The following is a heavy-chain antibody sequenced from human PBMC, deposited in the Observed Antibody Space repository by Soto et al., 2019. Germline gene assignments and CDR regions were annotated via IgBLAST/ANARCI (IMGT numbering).Heavy chain of an antibody. CDR3: AKDSLGDYYYYGLDV. CDR1: GFTFSRFA. CDR2: IGGSGGTT. Sequence: GGSLRLSCAASGFTFSRFAMNWVRQAPWKGLEWVSGIGGSGGTTYYADSVKGRFTISRDNSKNTLFLQMNSLRAEDTAVYYCAKDSLGDYYYYGLDVWGQGTTVTVSS. V-gene: IGHV3-23*01. J-gene: IGHJ6*02. D-gene: IGHD2-15*01.